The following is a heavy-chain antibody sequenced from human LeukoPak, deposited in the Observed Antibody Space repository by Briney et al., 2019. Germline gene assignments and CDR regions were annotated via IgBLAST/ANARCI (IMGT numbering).Heavy chain of an antibody. V-gene: IGHV3-15*01. J-gene: IGHJ6*03. CDR2: IKSKADGGTT. CDR1: GFTFSNAW. Sequence: GGSLRLSCAASGFTFSNAWMSWVRQAPGKGLEWVGRIKSKADGGTTDYAAPVKGRFTISRDDSKNTLYLQMNSLKTEDTAVYYCTTYMATVTTRPDRDYYYYMDVWGKGTTVTVSS. D-gene: IGHD4-17*01. CDR3: TTYMATVTTRPDRDYYYYMDV.